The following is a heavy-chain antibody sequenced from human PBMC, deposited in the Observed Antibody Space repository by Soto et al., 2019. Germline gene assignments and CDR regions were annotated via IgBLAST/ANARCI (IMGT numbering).Heavy chain of an antibody. CDR3: TTDLSVVVPAALYYYYGMDV. CDR2: IKSKTDGGTT. Sequence: EVQLVESGGGLVKPGGSLRLSCAASGFTFSNAWMNWVRQAPGKGLEWVGRIKSKTDGGTTDYAAPVKGRFTISRDDSKNTLYLQMNSLKTEDTAVYYCTTDLSVVVPAALYYYYGMDVWGQGTTVTVSS. J-gene: IGHJ6*02. D-gene: IGHD2-2*01. V-gene: IGHV3-15*07. CDR1: GFTFSNAW.